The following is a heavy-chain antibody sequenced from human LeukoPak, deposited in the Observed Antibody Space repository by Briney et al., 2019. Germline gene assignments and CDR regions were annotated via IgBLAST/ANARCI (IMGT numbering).Heavy chain of an antibody. CDR3: ARVYYNNSYDYWYFDL. Sequence: SETLSLTCTVSGGSIRSYYWSCIRQPPGKGLEWIAYIYYSGSTNYNPSLKSRVTISVDTSKNQFSLKLSSVTAADTAVYYCARVYYNNSYDYWYFDLWGRGTLVTVSS. CDR1: GGSIRSYY. V-gene: IGHV4-59*01. CDR2: IYYSGST. J-gene: IGHJ2*01. D-gene: IGHD6-13*01.